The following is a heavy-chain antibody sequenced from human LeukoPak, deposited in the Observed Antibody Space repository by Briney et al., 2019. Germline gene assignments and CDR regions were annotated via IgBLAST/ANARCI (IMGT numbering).Heavy chain of an antibody. J-gene: IGHJ4*02. CDR1: GLTFRSFW. Sequence: PGGSLRLSCAVSGLTFRSFWMSWVRQAPGKGLEWVANINQDGSEKYFVDSVKGRFTISRDNSKNSLHLQMNTLRAEDTAVYYCARERDGRFFDYWGQGTLVTVSP. V-gene: IGHV3-7*01. D-gene: IGHD5-24*01. CDR3: ARERDGRFFDY. CDR2: INQDGSEK.